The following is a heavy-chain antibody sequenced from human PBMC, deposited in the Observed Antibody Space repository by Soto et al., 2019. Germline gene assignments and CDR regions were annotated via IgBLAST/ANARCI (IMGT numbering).Heavy chain of an antibody. J-gene: IGHJ4*02. CDR3: AKGRSSMIVVVMDY. CDR2: ITWNSGRI. CDR1: GFNFDDSA. D-gene: IGHD3-22*01. Sequence: EVQLVESGGALVQPGRSLRLSCVASGFNFDDSAMNWVRQVPGKGLEWVSGITWNSGRILYADSVKGRFTISRDNAKKSLYLELNSLRPEDTALYYCAKGRSSMIVVVMDYWGQGTPVTVSS. V-gene: IGHV3-9*01.